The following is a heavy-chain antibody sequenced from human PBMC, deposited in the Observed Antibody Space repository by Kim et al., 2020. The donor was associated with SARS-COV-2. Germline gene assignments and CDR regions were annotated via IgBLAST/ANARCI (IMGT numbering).Heavy chain of an antibody. CDR3: ANVATVQVLGGY. CDR2: INGDGSGK. V-gene: IGHV3-7*03. Sequence: GGSLRLSCAASGFSFSNYWMSWVRQAPGKGLEWVSMINGDGSGKHYADSVKGRFTISRDNAKNSLYLQMSSLRAEDTAVYYCANVATVQVLGGYWGQGT. J-gene: IGHJ4*02. CDR1: GFSFSNYW. D-gene: IGHD2-15*01.